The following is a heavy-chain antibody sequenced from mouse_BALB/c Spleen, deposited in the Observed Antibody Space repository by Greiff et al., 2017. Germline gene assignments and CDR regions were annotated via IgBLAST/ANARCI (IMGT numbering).Heavy chain of an antibody. D-gene: IGHD2-1*01. CDR1: GFTFSSFG. V-gene: IGHV5-17*02. CDR2: ISSGSSTI. CDR3: ARLGRNGNYYFDY. J-gene: IGHJ2*01. Sequence: EVKLVESGGGLVQPGGSRKLSCAASGFTFSSFGMHWVRQAPEKGLEWVAYISSGSSTIYYADTVKGRFTISRDNPKNTLFLQMTSLRSEDTAMYYCARLGRNGNYYFDYWGQGTTLTVSS.